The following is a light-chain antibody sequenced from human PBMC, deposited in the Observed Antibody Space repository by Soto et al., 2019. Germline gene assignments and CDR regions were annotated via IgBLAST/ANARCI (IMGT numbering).Light chain of an antibody. J-gene: IGLJ1*01. CDR1: SSDVGGYNY. Sequence: QSALTQPASVSGSPGQSIAISCTGTSSDVGGYNYVSWYQQHPGKAPKLIIFDVTNRPSGVSDRFSGSKSGSTASLTISGLQADDEADYYCTSVAGSGTYVFGTGTKVTVL. CDR2: DVT. V-gene: IGLV2-14*01. CDR3: TSVAGSGTYV.